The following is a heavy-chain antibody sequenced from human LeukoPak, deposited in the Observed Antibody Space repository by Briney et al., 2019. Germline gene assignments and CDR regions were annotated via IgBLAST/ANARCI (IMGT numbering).Heavy chain of an antibody. CDR1: GFTSTNTW. J-gene: IGHJ1*01. CDR3: ARGFQQVGRTEYFQH. D-gene: IGHD1-26*01. V-gene: IGHV3-15*01. CDR2: IKSSSDGGTT. Sequence: NPGGSLRLSCAASGFTSTNTWMTWVRQAPGKGLEWVGRIKSSSDGGTTDYAAPVKGRFTISRDNSKNTLYLQMNSLRAEDTAVYYCARGFQQVGRTEYFQHWGQGTLVTVSS.